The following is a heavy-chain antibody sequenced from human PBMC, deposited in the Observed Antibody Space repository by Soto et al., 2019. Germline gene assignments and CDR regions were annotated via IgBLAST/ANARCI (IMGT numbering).Heavy chain of an antibody. CDR1: GWSFGGYY. J-gene: IGHJ4*02. CDR2: IYYSGST. D-gene: IGHD4-17*01. Sequence: TSATLSLTCSFYGWSFGGYYLSWLRQPPGKGLEWIGYIYYSGSTYYNPSLKSRVTISVDTSKNQFSLKLSSVTAADTAVYYCARVTRMTTATHFDYWGQGTLVTVSS. V-gene: IGHV4-31*03. CDR3: ARVTRMTTATHFDY.